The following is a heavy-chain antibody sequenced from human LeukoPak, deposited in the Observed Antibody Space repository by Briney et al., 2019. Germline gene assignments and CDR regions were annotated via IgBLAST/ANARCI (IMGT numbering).Heavy chain of an antibody. D-gene: IGHD6-19*01. CDR3: AQGYSSGWYPY. CDR2: ISVDGETA. J-gene: IGHJ4*02. Sequence: GGSLRLSCAVSGFSDSSFGMSWVRQAPGKGLEWISAISVDGETAYYADSVKGRFIISRDNSKNTLYLQLSSLRAEDTAVYYCAQGYSSGWYPYWGQGSLVSVSS. V-gene: IGHV3-23*01. CDR1: GFSDSSFG.